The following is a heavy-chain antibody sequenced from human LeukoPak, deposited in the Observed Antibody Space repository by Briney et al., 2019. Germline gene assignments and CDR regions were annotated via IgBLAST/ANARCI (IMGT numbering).Heavy chain of an antibody. CDR2: IS. Sequence: PGGSLRLSCAASRFTFSSYSMNWVRQAPGKGLEWVPSISYAGSVKGRFTISRDNAKNSVYLQMNSLRAEDTAVYYCARASSGTQDAFDIWGQGTMVTVSS. D-gene: IGHD1-26*01. CDR3: ARASSGTQDAFDI. J-gene: IGHJ3*02. CDR1: RFTFSSYS. V-gene: IGHV3-21*01.